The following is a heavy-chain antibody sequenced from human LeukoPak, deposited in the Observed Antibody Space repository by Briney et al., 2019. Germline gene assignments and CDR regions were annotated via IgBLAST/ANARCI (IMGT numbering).Heavy chain of an antibody. D-gene: IGHD2-21*02. J-gene: IGHJ6*02. CDR1: GFTFSSYG. CDR3: ARDGYCGGDCYPLWYYYYGMDV. Sequence: GGSLRLSCAASGFTFSSYGMHWVRQAPGKGLEWVAVIWYDGSNKYYADSVKGRFTISRDNSKNTLYLQMNSLRAEDTAVYHCARDGYCGGDCYPLWYYYYGMDVWGQGTTVTVSS. CDR2: IWYDGSNK. V-gene: IGHV3-33*01.